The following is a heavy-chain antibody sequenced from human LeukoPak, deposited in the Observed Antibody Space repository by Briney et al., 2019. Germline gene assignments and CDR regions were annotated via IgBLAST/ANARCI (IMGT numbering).Heavy chain of an antibody. Sequence: SETLSLTCTVSGGSISSGGYYWSWIRQHPGKGLEWIGYIYYSGSTYYNPSLKSRVTISVDTSKNQFSLKLSSVTAADTAVYYCASVRRPTFDYWGQGSLVTVSS. D-gene: IGHD3-10*01. V-gene: IGHV4-31*03. CDR1: GGSISSGGYY. CDR3: ASVRRPTFDY. CDR2: IYYSGST. J-gene: IGHJ4*02.